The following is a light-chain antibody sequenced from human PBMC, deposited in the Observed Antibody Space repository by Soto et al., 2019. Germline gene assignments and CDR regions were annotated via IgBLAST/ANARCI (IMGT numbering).Light chain of an antibody. J-gene: IGKJ4*01. CDR1: QSISSW. V-gene: IGKV1-5*03. Sequence: DIQMTQSPSTLSASVGDRIIITCRASQSISSWLAWYQQKPGKAPKLLIYKASSLESGVPSRFSGSGSGTEFTLTISSLQPDDSPTYFCHQYSASHTFGGGTKVEIK. CDR2: KAS. CDR3: HQYSASHT.